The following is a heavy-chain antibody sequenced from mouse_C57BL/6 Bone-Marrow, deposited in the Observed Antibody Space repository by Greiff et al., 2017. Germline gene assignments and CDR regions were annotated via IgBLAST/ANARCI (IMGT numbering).Heavy chain of an antibody. V-gene: IGHV1-47*01. CDR2: FHPYNDDT. CDR1: GYTFTTYP. CDR3: ARGDYYGGYYFNY. J-gene: IGHJ2*01. D-gene: IGHD1-1*01. Sequence: QVQLQQSGAELVKPGASVKMSCKASGYTFTTYPIEWLKQNHGKSLEWIGNFHPYNDDTKYNEKFKGKATLTVEKSSSTVYLERIRLTSDDSAVYYCARGDYYGGYYFNYRGQGTTLTVSS.